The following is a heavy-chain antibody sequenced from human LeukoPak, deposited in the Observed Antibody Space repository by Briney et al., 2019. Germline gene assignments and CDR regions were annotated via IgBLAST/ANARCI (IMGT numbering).Heavy chain of an antibody. J-gene: IGHJ4*02. Sequence: GGSLRLSCAASGFTFRSYWMHWVRQAPGKGLVWVSRINSDGSTTTYADSVKGRFTISRDNAKNTLYPQMNSPRAEDTAVYFCASRGATSGLGYWGQGTLVTVSS. CDR2: INSDGSTT. CDR3: ASRGATSGLGY. CDR1: GFTFRSYW. V-gene: IGHV3-74*01.